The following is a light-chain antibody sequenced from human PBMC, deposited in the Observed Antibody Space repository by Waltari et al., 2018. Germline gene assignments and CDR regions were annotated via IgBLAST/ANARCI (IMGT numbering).Light chain of an antibody. Sequence: QSALTQPAAVAGSPGQSTTISCTGTSNDGGGNNYVSWYQQPPGKATKLRIYEVSNRPSVVSHRFVGSKSGNTDSLTISGLQAEDEADYYCSSYTSSSTLNWVFGGGTKLTVL. CDR3: SSYTSSSTLNWV. J-gene: IGLJ3*02. CDR1: SNDGGGNNY. CDR2: EVS. V-gene: IGLV2-14*01.